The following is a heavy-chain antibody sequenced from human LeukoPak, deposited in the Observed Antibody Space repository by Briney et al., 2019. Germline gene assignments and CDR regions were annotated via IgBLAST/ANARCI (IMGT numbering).Heavy chain of an antibody. CDR3: ARGGYYDSSGYWWNDAFDI. D-gene: IGHD3-22*01. J-gene: IGHJ3*02. CDR2: IIPIFGTA. CDR1: LGTLSSYA. V-gene: IGHV1-69*05. Sequence: ASVNVSCKASLGTLSSYAISWVRQAPGQGLEWMGRIIPIFGTANYAQKFQGRVTITTDGSTNTAYMELSSLRSEDTAVYYCARGGYYDSSGYWWNDAFDIWGQGTMVTVSS.